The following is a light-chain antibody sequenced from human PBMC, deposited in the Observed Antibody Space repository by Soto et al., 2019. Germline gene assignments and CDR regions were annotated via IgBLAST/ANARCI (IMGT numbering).Light chain of an antibody. V-gene: IGKV3D-7*01. CDR1: QSIDSNY. CDR2: GAS. CDR3: QQDYNLPFT. Sequence: VITQSAGTMSLSTGETVTLSCRASQSIDSNYLSWYQQKAGQAPRLLISGASTRAPGIPARFSGSGSGTDFTLTISSLQAEDFAVYYCQQDYNLPFTFGQGTLLEV. J-gene: IGKJ5*01.